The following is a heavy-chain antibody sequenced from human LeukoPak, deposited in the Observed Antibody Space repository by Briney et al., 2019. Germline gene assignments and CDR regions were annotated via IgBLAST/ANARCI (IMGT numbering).Heavy chain of an antibody. CDR2: VGISGDT. CDR3: VRGGIQVSGIDEIDY. Sequence: GGSLRLSCAASGFTFRSYGMHWVRQVTGKGLEWVSAVGISGDTYYAGSVKGRFTISRESAKNSLYLQMNSLTAGDTAVYYCVRGGIQVSGIDEIDYWGQGTLVTVSS. J-gene: IGHJ4*02. D-gene: IGHD6-19*01. CDR1: GFTFRSYG. V-gene: IGHV3-13*01.